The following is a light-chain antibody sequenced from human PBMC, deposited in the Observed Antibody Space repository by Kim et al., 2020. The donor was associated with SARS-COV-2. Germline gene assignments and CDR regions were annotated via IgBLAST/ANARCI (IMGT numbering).Light chain of an antibody. J-gene: IGLJ1*01. CDR3: SSYTRSTTNYV. CDR1: SSDVGGYNN. V-gene: IGLV2-14*03. Sequence: QSMTTSCTGTSSDVGGYNNVSWYQQHPGEAPNLMIWDDSNRPSGVSNHFSASKSGNTASLTISGLQAADEADYYCSSYTRSTTNYVFGTGTKVTVL. CDR2: DDS.